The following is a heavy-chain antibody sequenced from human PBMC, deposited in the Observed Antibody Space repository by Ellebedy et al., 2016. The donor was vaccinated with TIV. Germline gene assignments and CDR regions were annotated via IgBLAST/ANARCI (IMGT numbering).Heavy chain of an antibody. CDR1: GYTFTSYG. D-gene: IGHD5-12*01. CDR2: ISAYNGNT. CDR3: ARAHTSKVATGY. V-gene: IGHV1-18*01. Sequence: ASVKVSXXASGYTFTSYGISWVRQAPGQGLEWMGWISAYNGNTNYAQKLQGRVTMTTDTSTSTAYMELRSLRSDDTAVYYCARAHTSKVATGYWGQGTLVTVSS. J-gene: IGHJ4*02.